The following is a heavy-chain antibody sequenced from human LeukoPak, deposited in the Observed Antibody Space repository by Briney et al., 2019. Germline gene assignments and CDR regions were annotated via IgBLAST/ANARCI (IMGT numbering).Heavy chain of an antibody. CDR2: ISYDGSKK. D-gene: IGHD2-2*01. CDR3: ARDLGVPAADFYHYYMDL. J-gene: IGHJ6*03. V-gene: IGHV3-30*03. Sequence: PWGSLRLSFAACGFTFSSYGMHGVGQAPAKGREWVAVISYDGSKKYYADSVKGRFTISRHNAKNSLSLQMNSLRVEDTAVYYCARDLGVPAADFYHYYMDLWGKGTTVTVSS. CDR1: GFTFSSYG.